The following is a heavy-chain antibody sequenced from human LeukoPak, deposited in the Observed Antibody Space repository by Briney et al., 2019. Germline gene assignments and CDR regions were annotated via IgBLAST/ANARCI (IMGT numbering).Heavy chain of an antibody. CDR2: IIPILDIA. D-gene: IGHD6-13*01. CDR3: ARGPLIAAAGGYFDY. J-gene: IGHJ4*02. CDR1: GGTFSSYA. V-gene: IGHV1-69*04. Sequence: ASVKVSCKASGGTFSSYAISWVRQAPGQGLEWMGRIIPILDIANYAQKFQGRVTITADKSMSIAYMELSSLRSEDTAVYYCARGPLIAAAGGYFDYWGQGTLVTVSS.